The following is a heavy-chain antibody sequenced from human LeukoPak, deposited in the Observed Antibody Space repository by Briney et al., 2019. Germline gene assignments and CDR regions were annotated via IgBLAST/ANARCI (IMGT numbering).Heavy chain of an antibody. V-gene: IGHV4-39*01. J-gene: IGHJ6*02. CDR2: IYYSGST. CDR3: ARYCSSTSCYYGMDV. CDR1: GGSISSSSYY. Sequence: SETLSLTCTVSGGSISSSSYYWGWIRQPPGKGLEWIGSIYYSGSTYYNPSLKSRVTISVDTPKNQFSLKLSSVTAADTAVYYCARYCSSTSCYYGMDVWGQGTTVTVSS. D-gene: IGHD2-2*01.